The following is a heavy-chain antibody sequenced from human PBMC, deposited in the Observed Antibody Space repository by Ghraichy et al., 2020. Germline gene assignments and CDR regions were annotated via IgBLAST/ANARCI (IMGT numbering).Heavy chain of an antibody. Sequence: GGSLRLSCAASGFTFSSYAMCWVRQAPGKGLEWVSCVSVGGDTTYYADSAKGRFTISGENSKNTLDLQMNKLRAEDTALYYCAKMGGSDGWGFFDYWGQGILVPVSS. CDR3: AKMGGSDGWGFFDY. D-gene: IGHD3-16*01. CDR1: GFTFSSYA. V-gene: IGHV3-23*01. CDR2: VSVGGDTT. J-gene: IGHJ4*02.